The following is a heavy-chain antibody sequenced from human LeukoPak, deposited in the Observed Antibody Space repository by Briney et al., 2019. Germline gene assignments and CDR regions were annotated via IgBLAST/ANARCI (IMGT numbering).Heavy chain of an antibody. CDR2: IYYSGST. J-gene: IGHJ4*02. D-gene: IGHD3-10*01. CDR3: ARGTLRLGESPPDY. Sequence: SETLSLTCTVSGGSISSYFWSWIRQPPGKGLEWIGYIYYSGSTNYNPSLKSRVTISVDTSKNQSSLKLTSVTAADTAVYYCARGTLRLGESPPDYWGRGTLVTVSS. V-gene: IGHV4-59*01. CDR1: GGSISSYF.